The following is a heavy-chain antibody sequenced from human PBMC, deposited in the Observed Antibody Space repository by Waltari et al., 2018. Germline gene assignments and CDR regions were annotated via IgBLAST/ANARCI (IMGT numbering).Heavy chain of an antibody. Sequence: QLQLQESGTGLVKPSGTLSLTCHVSGDSMSDTYWWNWVRQSPGKGLEWIGQVYRTGKTNYNPSFSSRVPVSLDTSTNQFSLKLSSATTADTAVYFCARDRGRGLYLDSWGQGTLVTVSP. CDR1: GDSMSDTYW. CDR2: VYRTGKT. J-gene: IGHJ4*02. V-gene: IGHV4-4*02. CDR3: ARDRGRGLYLDS. D-gene: IGHD2-15*01.